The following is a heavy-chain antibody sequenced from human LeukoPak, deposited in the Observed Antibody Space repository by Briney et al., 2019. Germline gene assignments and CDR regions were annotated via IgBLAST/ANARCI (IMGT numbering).Heavy chain of an antibody. CDR1: GFTFNSYT. J-gene: IGHJ4*02. Sequence: KAGGSLRLSCAASGFTFNSYTMNWVRQAPGKGLEWVSSISSSGTYIYYADSLKGRFTISRDNAENSLYQQMNSLRAENTAVYYCAREMELDYWGQGTLVTVSS. CDR3: AREMELDY. V-gene: IGHV3-21*01. CDR2: ISSSGTYI. D-gene: IGHD1-1*01.